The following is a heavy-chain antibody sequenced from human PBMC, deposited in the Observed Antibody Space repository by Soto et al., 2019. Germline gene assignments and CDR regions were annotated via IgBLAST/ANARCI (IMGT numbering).Heavy chain of an antibody. J-gene: IGHJ4*02. CDR2: ISYDGSNK. D-gene: IGHD3-10*01. V-gene: IGHV3-30*02. Sequence: GGSLRLSCAASGFTFSSYGMHWARQAPGKGLEWVAVISYDGSNKYYADSVKGRFTISRDNSKDTLYLQMNSLRAEDTAVYYCVKDGTRYGSGSYLFDCWGQGALVSVSS. CDR3: VKDGTRYGSGSYLFDC. CDR1: GFTFSSYG.